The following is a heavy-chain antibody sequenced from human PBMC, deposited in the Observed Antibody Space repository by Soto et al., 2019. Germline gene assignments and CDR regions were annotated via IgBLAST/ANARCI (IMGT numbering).Heavy chain of an antibody. V-gene: IGHV5-51*01. CDR2: IYPDDSDT. Sequence: IGWVRQMPGKGLEWMGIIYPDDSDTRYSPSFQGQVTISADKSISTAYLQWSSLKASDTAMYYCARSYGMDVWGQGTTVTVSS. J-gene: IGHJ6*02. CDR3: ARSYGMDV.